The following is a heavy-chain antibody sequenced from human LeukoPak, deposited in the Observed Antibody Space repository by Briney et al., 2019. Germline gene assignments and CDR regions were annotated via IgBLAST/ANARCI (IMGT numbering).Heavy chain of an antibody. J-gene: IGHJ4*02. CDR3: ARSDHYDSSGYLPRSPFDY. CDR2: INFDGSTT. D-gene: IGHD3-22*01. V-gene: IGHV3-74*01. CDR1: GFTFNTYW. Sequence: GGSLRLSCAASGFTFNTYWMHWVREAPGRGLVWVSRINFDGSTTDYADSLKGRFTISRDNAKNTLYLQMNSLRAEDTALYYCARSDHYDSSGYLPRSPFDYWGQGTLVTVSS.